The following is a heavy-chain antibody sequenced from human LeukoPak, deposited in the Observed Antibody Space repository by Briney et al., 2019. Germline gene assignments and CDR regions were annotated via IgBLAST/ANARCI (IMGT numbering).Heavy chain of an antibody. Sequence: PSETLSITCAVYGGSFSSYYWSWIRQPPGKGMEWIGYIYYSGSTNYNPSLKSRVTISVDTSKNQFSLKLSSVTAADTAVYYCAGTYYYDSSGYYHYSLWGQGTLVTVSS. CDR1: GGSFSSYY. V-gene: IGHV4-59*01. D-gene: IGHD3-22*01. CDR3: AGTYYYDSSGYYHYSL. J-gene: IGHJ4*02. CDR2: IYYSGST.